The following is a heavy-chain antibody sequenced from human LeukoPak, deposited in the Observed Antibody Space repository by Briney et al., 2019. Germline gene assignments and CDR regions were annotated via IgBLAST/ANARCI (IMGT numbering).Heavy chain of an antibody. CDR2: IYYSGST. Sequence: SETLSLTCTVSGGSISSSSYYWGWIRQPPGKGLEWIGSIYYSGSTYYNPSLKSRVTISVDTSKNQFSLKLSSVTAADTAVYYCASQYSSSSWFDYWGQGTLVTVSS. CDR3: ASQYSSSSWFDY. D-gene: IGHD6-6*01. J-gene: IGHJ4*02. CDR1: GGSISSSSYY. V-gene: IGHV4-39*07.